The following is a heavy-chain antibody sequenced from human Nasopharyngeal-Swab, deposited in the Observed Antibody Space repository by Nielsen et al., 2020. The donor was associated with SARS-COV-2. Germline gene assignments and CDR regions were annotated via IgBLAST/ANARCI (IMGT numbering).Heavy chain of an antibody. Sequence: GRQLLGNGVEWMGIFYPGDSDTRYSPSFQGQVTISADKSISTAYLQWSSLKASDTAMYYCARQLERTYYYYGMDVWGQGTTVTVSS. CDR3: ARQLERTYYYYGMDV. V-gene: IGHV5-51*01. J-gene: IGHJ6*02. CDR2: FYPGDSDT. D-gene: IGHD1-1*01.